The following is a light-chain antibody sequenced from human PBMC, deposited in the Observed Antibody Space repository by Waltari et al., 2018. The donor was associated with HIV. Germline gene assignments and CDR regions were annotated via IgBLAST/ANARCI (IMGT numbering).Light chain of an antibody. CDR2: EVT. CDR3: SSYSGRNRSVI. Sequence: QSALTQPPSASGSPGQAVPIACTGTSSAVGGHSYVTWYQQHPGKAPKLIISEVTKLPSGVPDRFSGSKSGNTASLTVSGLQAEDEGYYFCSSYSGRNRSVIFGGGTRVTVL. CDR1: SSAVGGHSY. J-gene: IGLJ2*01. V-gene: IGLV2-8*01.